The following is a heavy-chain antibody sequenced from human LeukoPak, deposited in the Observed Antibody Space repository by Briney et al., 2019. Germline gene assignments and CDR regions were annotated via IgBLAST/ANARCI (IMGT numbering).Heavy chain of an antibody. CDR2: INYNGAIT. J-gene: IGHJ4*02. D-gene: IGHD3-3*02. V-gene: IGHV3-20*04. CDR3: ARDRLGPSFSVSHFDL. CDR1: GFTFVDYG. Sequence: GGSLRLSCATSGFTFVDYGLSWVRRAPGKGLEWLCAINYNGAITDYADSVKGRFTISRDNAKNSLYLRTDSLRAEDTALYYCARDRLGPSFSVSHFDLWGQGTLVTVSS.